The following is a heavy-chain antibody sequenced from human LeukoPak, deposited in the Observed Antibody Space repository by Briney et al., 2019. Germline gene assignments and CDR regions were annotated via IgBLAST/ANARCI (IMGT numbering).Heavy chain of an antibody. CDR3: ARSGTYYDFWSGYPSDYFYGMDV. V-gene: IGHV3-30-3*01. Sequence: GGSLRLSCAASGFTFSSYAMHWVRQAPGRGLEGVAVISYDGSNKYYADSVKGRFTISRDNSKNTLYMQMNRLRAEDTAVYYCARSGTYYDFWSGYPSDYFYGMDVWGQGTTVTVSS. CDR2: ISYDGSNK. J-gene: IGHJ6*02. D-gene: IGHD3-3*01. CDR1: GFTFSSYA.